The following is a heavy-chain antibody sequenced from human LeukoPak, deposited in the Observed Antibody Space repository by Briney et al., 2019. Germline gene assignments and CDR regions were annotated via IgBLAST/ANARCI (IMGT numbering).Heavy chain of an antibody. J-gene: IGHJ6*02. CDR1: GGSFSGYY. V-gene: IGHV4-34*01. Sequence: SETLSLTCAVYGGSFSGYYWSWIRQPPGKGLEWIGEINHSGSTSYNPSLKSRVTISVDTSKNQFSLKLSSVTAADTAVYYCARFRDFWSGYYPQRYYYYYGMDVWGQGTTVTVSS. CDR2: INHSGST. D-gene: IGHD3-3*01. CDR3: ARFRDFWSGYYPQRYYYYYGMDV.